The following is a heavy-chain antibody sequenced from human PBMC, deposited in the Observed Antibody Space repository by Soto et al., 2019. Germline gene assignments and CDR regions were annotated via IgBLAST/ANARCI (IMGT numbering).Heavy chain of an antibody. CDR1: GGTFSSYT. D-gene: IGHD2-15*01. V-gene: IGHV1-69*02. CDR3: ARGNYGSGGSCRSYYFDY. J-gene: IGHJ4*02. CDR2: IIPILGIA. Sequence: SVKVSCKASGGTFSSYTISWVRQAPGQGLEWMGRIIPILGIANYAQKFQGRVTITADKSTSTAYMELSSLRSEDTAVYYCARGNYGSGGSCRSYYFDYCGQXSLVTVSS.